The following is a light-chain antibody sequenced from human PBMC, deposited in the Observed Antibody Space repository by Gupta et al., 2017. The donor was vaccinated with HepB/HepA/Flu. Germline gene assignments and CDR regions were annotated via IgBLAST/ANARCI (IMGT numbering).Light chain of an antibody. CDR2: DAT. J-gene: IGKJ2*04. V-gene: IGKV3-11*01. Sequence: EIVLTQSPATLSLSPGERATLSCRASQSVSSYLAWYQQKPGQAPRLRIYDATNRATGIPARFSGSGSGTDFTLTISLEPEDFAVYYCQQRSNGPCCSFGQGTKLEIK. CDR1: QSVSSY. CDR3: QQRSNGPCCS.